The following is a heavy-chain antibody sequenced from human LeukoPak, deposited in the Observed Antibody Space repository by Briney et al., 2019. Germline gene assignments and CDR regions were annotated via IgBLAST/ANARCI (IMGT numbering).Heavy chain of an antibody. CDR3: AKVLDSYDFWSGYQLYYYYMGV. CDR1: GFTFSNYA. V-gene: IGHV3-23*01. CDR2: IYSGGDII. J-gene: IGHJ6*03. Sequence: GGSLRLSCAASATSGFTFSNYAMNWFRQAPGKGLEWVSSIYSGGDIIYYADSVKGRFTISRDNSKNTLYLQMNSLRAEDTAVYYCAKVLDSYDFWSGYQLYYYYMGVWGKGTTVTVSS. D-gene: IGHD3-3*01.